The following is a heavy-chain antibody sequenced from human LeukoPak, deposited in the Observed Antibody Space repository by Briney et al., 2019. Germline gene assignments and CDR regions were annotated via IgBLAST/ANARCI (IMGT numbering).Heavy chain of an antibody. CDR3: ARSQEYQLLIVYYYYYMDV. J-gene: IGHJ6*03. D-gene: IGHD2-2*01. CDR1: GFTFSSYA. V-gene: IGHV3-30*04. Sequence: PGGSLRLSCAASGFTFSSYAMHWVRQAPGKGLEWVAVISYDGSNKYYADSVKGRFTISRDNSKNTLYLQMNSLRAEDTAVYYCARSQEYQLLIVYYYYYMDVWGKGTTVTISS. CDR2: ISYDGSNK.